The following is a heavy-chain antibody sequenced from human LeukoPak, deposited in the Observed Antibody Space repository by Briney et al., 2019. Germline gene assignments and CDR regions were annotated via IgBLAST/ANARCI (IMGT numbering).Heavy chain of an antibody. CDR2: INHSGRT. CDR3: ARGTWGFFHY. D-gene: IGHD7-27*01. V-gene: IGHV4-34*01. CDR1: GGSFSGYY. Sequence: SETLSLTCAVYGGSFSGYYWSWIRQPPGKGLEWIGEINHSGRTNYNPSLKSRVTTSVDTSKNQFSLTLSSVPAAAAAEYYCARGTWGFFHYWGQGHLVTVSS. J-gene: IGHJ4*02.